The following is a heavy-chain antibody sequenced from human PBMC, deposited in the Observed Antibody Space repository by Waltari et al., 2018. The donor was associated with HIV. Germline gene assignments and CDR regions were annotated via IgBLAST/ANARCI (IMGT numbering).Heavy chain of an antibody. V-gene: IGHV3-23*01. CDR2: ISGSGGST. J-gene: IGHJ6*02. D-gene: IGHD3-3*01. Sequence: EVQLLESGGALVQLGGSLRLSCAASGITFSRVAMSWVLQSPGKGLEWVSAISGSGGSTDYADSVKGRFTISRDNSKNTLYLQMNSLRAEDTAVYYCAKGHYDFWSGSYYYGMDVWGQGTTVTVSS. CDR3: AKGHYDFWSGSYYYGMDV. CDR1: GITFSRVA.